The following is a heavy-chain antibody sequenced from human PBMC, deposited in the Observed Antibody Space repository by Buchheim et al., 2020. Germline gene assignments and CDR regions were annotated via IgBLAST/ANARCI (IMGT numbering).Heavy chain of an antibody. Sequence: QVQLQESGPGLVKPSGTLSLTCAVSGGSISSSNWWSWVRQPPGKGLEWIGEIYHSGSTNYNPSLKSRVTISVDTSKNQFSLKLSSVTAADTAVYYCARGGIVGATKSRYLDYWGQGTL. CDR3: ARGGIVGATKSRYLDY. D-gene: IGHD1-26*01. CDR1: GGSISSSNW. V-gene: IGHV4-4*02. CDR2: IYHSGST. J-gene: IGHJ4*02.